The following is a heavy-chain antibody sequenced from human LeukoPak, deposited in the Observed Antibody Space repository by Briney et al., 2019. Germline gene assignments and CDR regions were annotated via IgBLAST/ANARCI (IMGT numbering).Heavy chain of an antibody. D-gene: IGHD3-10*01. V-gene: IGHV3-48*02. CDR1: GFTFSSYS. J-gene: IGHJ3*02. Sequence: PGGSLRLSCAASGFTFSSYSMNWVRQAPGKGLEWVSYISSSSSTIYYADSVKGRFTISRDNAKNSLYLQMNSLRDEDTAVYCCARGNLWFGDLLAFDIWGQGTMVTVSS. CDR2: ISSSSSTI. CDR3: ARGNLWFGDLLAFDI.